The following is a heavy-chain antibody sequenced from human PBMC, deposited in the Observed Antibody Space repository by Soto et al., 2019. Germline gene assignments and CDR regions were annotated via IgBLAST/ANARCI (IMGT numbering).Heavy chain of an antibody. CDR2: IYSSGGT. Sequence: QVQLQESGPGLVKPSETLSLTCTVSGGSMSTYYWSWIRQPAGKGLEWIGRIYSSGGTNYNPSLESRVTVSVDTSKTRFSLKLSSVTVADTAVYYCARGGVAGVDYGMDVWGQGTTVTVSS. CDR3: ARGGVAGVDYGMDV. V-gene: IGHV4-4*07. CDR1: GGSMSTYY. D-gene: IGHD6-19*01. J-gene: IGHJ6*02.